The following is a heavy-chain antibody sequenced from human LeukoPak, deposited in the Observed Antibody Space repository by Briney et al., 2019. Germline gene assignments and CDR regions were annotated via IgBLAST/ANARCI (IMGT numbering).Heavy chain of an antibody. CDR1: GGSISSSHYY. J-gene: IGHJ6*02. CDR3: ARDLPSSSWYRNYYYYGMDV. D-gene: IGHD6-13*01. Sequence: SETLSLTCSVSGGSISSSHYYWNWVRQPAGKGLEWIGRISSSGSTTYSPSLQSRVIMSVGTSNNHFSLRLTSVTAADTAVYYCARDLPSSSWYRNYYYYGMDVWGQGTTVTVSS. V-gene: IGHV4-61*02. CDR2: ISSSGST.